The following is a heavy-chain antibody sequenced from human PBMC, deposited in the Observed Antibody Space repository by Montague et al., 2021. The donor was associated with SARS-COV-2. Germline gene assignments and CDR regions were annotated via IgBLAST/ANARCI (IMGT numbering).Heavy chain of an antibody. J-gene: IGHJ4*02. Sequence: SDTLSLTCTISGGSMRRYYLPCIRQLPGKALEWIGSISDSGGARYNPSLKSRVSISVDASKNKFSLRVTSVTAADTAVYFCARSGTGNYEILDYWGQGILVTVSS. CDR1: GGSMRRYY. D-gene: IGHD1-26*01. CDR2: ISDSGGA. CDR3: ARSGTGNYEILDY. V-gene: IGHV4-59*07.